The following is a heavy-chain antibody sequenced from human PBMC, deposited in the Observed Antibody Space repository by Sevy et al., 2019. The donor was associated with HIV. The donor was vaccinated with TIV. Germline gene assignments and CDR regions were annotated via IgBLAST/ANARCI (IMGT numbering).Heavy chain of an antibody. CDR2: IIPVFGSA. V-gene: IGHV1-69*13. D-gene: IGHD5-12*01. CDR3: ARSNTDGSNYPYYYGLDV. CDR1: GDTFGNYA. J-gene: IGHJ6*02. Sequence: ASVKVSCKASGDTFGNYAIAWVRQAPGQGLEWVGGIIPVFGSANSAQKFQDRVTITADVSTSTAYMELRRLSSEDTAVYYGARSNTDGSNYPYYYGLDVWGQGTTVTASS.